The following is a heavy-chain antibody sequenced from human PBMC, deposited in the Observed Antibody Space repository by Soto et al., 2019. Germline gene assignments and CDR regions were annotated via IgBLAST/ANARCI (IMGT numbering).Heavy chain of an antibody. D-gene: IGHD3-10*01. CDR2: MNPSGGST. Sequence: QVQLVQSGAEVKKPGASVKVSCKASGYTFINYYMHWVRQAPGQGLEWMGIMNPSGGSTTYAQKFQGRVPMTRDTSTSTVYMELSSMRSEDTAVYYCARDLGGNYGPDYWGQGTLVTVSS. CDR3: ARDLGGNYGPDY. CDR1: GYTFINYY. J-gene: IGHJ4*02. V-gene: IGHV1-46*01.